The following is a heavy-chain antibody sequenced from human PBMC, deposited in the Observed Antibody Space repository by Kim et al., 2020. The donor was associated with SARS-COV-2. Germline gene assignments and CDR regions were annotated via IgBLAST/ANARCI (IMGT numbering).Heavy chain of an antibody. CDR1: GDSIRRGGTH. Sequence: SETLSLTCSVSGDSIRRGGTHWSWIRQLPGQGLEWIGDISSNAKADYNPSLQSRAIISYEPPRNELSLRLTSLTAADTAVYYCARGPFYGSGTYWWIRYALDVWGRGTAVTVSS. CDR2: ISSNAKA. J-gene: IGHJ6*02. D-gene: IGHD3-10*01. V-gene: IGHV4-31*03. CDR3: ARGPFYGSGTYWWIRYALDV.